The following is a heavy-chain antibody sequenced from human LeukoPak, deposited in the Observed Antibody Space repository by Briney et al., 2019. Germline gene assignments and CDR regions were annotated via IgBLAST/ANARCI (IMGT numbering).Heavy chain of an antibody. CDR2: INTGNGNT. CDR1: GYTFTSYT. CDR3: ARGYSGYDLTPLKGYYYYYMDV. V-gene: IGHV1-3*04. J-gene: IGHJ6*03. D-gene: IGHD5-12*01. Sequence: ASVTVSCKASGYTFTSYTIHWVRQAPGQRLEWMGWINTGNGNTKYSQEFQGRVTITRDTSASKAYMELRSLRSDDTAVYYCARGYSGYDLTPLKGYYYYYMDVWGKGTTVTISS.